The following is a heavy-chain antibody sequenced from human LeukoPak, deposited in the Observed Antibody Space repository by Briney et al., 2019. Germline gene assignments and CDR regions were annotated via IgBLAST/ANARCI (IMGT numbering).Heavy chain of an antibody. Sequence: GGSLRLSCAASGFTFSSYAMHWVRQAPGKGLEWVAVISYDGSNKYYADSVKGRFTISRDNSKNTLYLQMNSLRAEDTAVYYCASRDDFWSGYFFDYWGQGTLVTVSS. J-gene: IGHJ4*02. CDR2: ISYDGSNK. D-gene: IGHD3-3*01. V-gene: IGHV3-30-3*01. CDR3: ASRDDFWSGYFFDY. CDR1: GFTFSSYA.